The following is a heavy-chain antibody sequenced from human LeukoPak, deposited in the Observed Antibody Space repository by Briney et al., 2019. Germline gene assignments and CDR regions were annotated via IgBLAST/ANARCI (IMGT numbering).Heavy chain of an antibody. CDR1: GGSISSGDYY. D-gene: IGHD2-2*01. CDR3: ARGIPLYCSSTSCYPGASRTTRYFDY. V-gene: IGHV4-30-4*01. Sequence: PSETLSLTCTVSGGSISSGDYYWSWIRQPPGKGLEWIGDIYYSGSTYYNPSLKSRVTISVDTSKNQFSLKLSSVTAADTAVYYCARGIPLYCSSTSCYPGASRTTRYFDYWGQGTLVTASS. J-gene: IGHJ4*02. CDR2: IYYSGST.